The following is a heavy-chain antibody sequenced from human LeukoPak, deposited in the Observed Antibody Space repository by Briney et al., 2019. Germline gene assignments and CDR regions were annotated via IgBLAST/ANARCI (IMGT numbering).Heavy chain of an antibody. CDR3: AKGYSSGWTPFDY. V-gene: IGHV3-23*01. CDR2: IGDSGEIE. CDR1: GLILRGHA. Sequence: PEGSLRLSCEASGLILRGHAMSWVRQAPGKGLEWVSGIGDSGEIERYADSVKGRFTISRDNFRNTVYLEMRSLRPEDTAVYYCAKGYSSGWTPFDYWGQGTQVTVSS. D-gene: IGHD6-19*01. J-gene: IGHJ4*02.